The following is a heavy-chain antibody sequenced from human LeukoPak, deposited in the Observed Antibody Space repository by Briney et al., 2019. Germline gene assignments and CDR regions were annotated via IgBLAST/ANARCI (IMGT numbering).Heavy chain of an antibody. Sequence: GGSLRLSCAASGFTFSSYSMNWVRQAPGKGLEWVSSISSSSSYIYYADSVKGRFTISRDNAKNSLYLQMNGLRAEDTAVYYCARDSRQQLFDYWGQGTLVTVSS. D-gene: IGHD4-11*01. CDR2: ISSSSSYI. CDR1: GFTFSSYS. V-gene: IGHV3-21*01. CDR3: ARDSRQQLFDY. J-gene: IGHJ4*02.